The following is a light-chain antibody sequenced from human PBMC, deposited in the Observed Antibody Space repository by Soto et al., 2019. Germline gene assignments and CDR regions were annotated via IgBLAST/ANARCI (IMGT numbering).Light chain of an antibody. V-gene: IGLV2-23*01. CDR2: EAS. CDR3: CSYAGSSTYV. Sequence: QSALTQPASVSGSPGQSITISCTGTSSNVGSYILVSWYQQHPGKAPKLMIYEASKLPSGVSNRFSGSKSGNTASLTISGLQAEDEADYYCCSYAGSSTYVFGGGTKVTVL. J-gene: IGLJ2*01. CDR1: SSNVGSYIL.